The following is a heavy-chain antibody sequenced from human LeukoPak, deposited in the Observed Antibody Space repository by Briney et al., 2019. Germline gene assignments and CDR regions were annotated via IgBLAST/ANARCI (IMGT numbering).Heavy chain of an antibody. Sequence: GGSLRLSCAAPGFTFSSYAMSWVRQAPGKGLEWVSAISGSGGSTYYADSVKGRFTISRDDSKNTLYLQMNSLRAEDTAVYYCAKDQGSVAAAVSWFDPWGQGTLVTVSS. CDR2: ISGSGGST. V-gene: IGHV3-23*01. J-gene: IGHJ5*02. D-gene: IGHD6-13*01. CDR3: AKDQGSVAAAVSWFDP. CDR1: GFTFSSYA.